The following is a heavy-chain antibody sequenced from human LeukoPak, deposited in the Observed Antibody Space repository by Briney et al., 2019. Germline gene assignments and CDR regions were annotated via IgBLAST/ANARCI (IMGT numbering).Heavy chain of an antibody. CDR1: GGSFRGYD. CDR2: INHRAST. V-gene: IGHV4-34*01. CDR3: ARSRRRGYSGYDWNYFDY. D-gene: IGHD5-12*01. J-gene: IGHJ4*02. Sequence: SGPLSSTCGVHGGSFRGYDWGWIRQPPGKGLEWIGEINHRASTNYNPSLKSRVTIAVDTSKNQFSLKLSPVTAADTAVYYCARSRRRGYSGYDWNYFDYWGQGTLVTVSS.